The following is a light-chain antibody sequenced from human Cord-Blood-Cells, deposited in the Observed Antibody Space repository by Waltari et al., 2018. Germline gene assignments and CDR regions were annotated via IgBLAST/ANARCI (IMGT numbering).Light chain of an antibody. CDR1: SSDVGGYNY. V-gene: IGLV2-14*01. J-gene: IGLJ1*01. Sequence: QSALTQPASVSGSPGRSITISCTGTSSDVGGYNYVSWYQPHPGKAPKLMIYEVSNRPAGVSNRVSGSKSGNTAALTISGLQAEDEAEYYCSSYTSSSTLVFGTGTKVTVL. CDR2: EVS. CDR3: SSYTSSSTLV.